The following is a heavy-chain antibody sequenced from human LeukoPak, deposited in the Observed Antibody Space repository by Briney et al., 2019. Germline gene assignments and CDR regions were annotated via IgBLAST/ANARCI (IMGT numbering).Heavy chain of an antibody. D-gene: IGHD1-26*01. CDR1: GFTFSSYS. J-gene: IGHJ4*02. CDR3: ARAPLSGNSYSGSYYPDY. Sequence: GGSLRLSCAASGFTFSSYSMDWVRQAPGKGLEWASSISSSGTYIYNADSVKGRFTISRDNAKKSLYLQMNSLRAEDTAVYYCARAPLSGNSYSGSYYPDYWGQGTLVTVSS. CDR2: ISSSGTYI. V-gene: IGHV3-21*01.